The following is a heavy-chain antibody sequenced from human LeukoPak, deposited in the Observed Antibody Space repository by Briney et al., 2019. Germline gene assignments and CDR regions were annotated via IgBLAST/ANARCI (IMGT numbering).Heavy chain of an antibody. CDR2: IIPIFGTA. CDR3: ARGYCSGGSCYSFDY. D-gene: IGHD2-15*01. J-gene: IGHJ4*02. Sequence: SVKVSCKASGGTFSSYAISWVRQAPGQGLEWMGGIIPIFGTANYAQKFQGRVTITADESTSTAYMELSSLRSDDTAVYYCARGYCSGGSCYSFDYWGQGTLVTVSS. CDR1: GGTFSSYA. V-gene: IGHV1-69*01.